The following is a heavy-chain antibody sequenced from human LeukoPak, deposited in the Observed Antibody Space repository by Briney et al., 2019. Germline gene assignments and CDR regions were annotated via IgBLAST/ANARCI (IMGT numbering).Heavy chain of an antibody. CDR2: SYYSGST. Sequence: SETLSLTCTVSGGSISSYYWSWVRQPPGKGLEWIGYSYYSGSTNYNPSLKSRVTISVDTSKNQFSLKLSSVTAADTAVYYCARGGPLRFFDYWGQGTLVTVSS. CDR1: GGSISSYY. CDR3: ARGGPLRFFDY. D-gene: IGHD3-3*01. J-gene: IGHJ4*02. V-gene: IGHV4-59*08.